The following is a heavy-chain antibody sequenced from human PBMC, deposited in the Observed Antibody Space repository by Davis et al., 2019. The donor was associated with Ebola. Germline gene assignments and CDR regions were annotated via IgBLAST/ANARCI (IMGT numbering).Heavy chain of an antibody. CDR2: ISGSCGST. J-gene: IGHJ3*02. CDR1: GFTFSSYA. Sequence: GGSLRLSCAASGFTFSSYAMSWVRQAPGKGLEWVSAISGSCGSTYYADSVKGRFTISRDNSRGTLYLQMNSLRVEDSAIYYCVKDSSNIWFDIWGQGTLVTVSS. D-gene: IGHD2/OR15-2a*01. V-gene: IGHV3-23*01. CDR3: VKDSSNIWFDI.